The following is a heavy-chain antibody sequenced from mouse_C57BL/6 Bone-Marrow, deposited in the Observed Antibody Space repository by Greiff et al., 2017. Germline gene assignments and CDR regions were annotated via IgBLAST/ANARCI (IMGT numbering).Heavy chain of an antibody. CDR1: GYTFTSYW. Sequence: QVHVKQPGAELVMPGASVKLSCKASGYTFTSYWMHWVKQRPGQGLEWIGEIDPSDSYTNYNQKFKGKSTLTVDKSSSTAYMQLSSLTSEDSAVYYCARKGMVTTVFWYFDVWGTGTTVTVSS. V-gene: IGHV1-69*01. J-gene: IGHJ1*03. CDR3: ARKGMVTTVFWYFDV. CDR2: IDPSDSYT. D-gene: IGHD2-2*01.